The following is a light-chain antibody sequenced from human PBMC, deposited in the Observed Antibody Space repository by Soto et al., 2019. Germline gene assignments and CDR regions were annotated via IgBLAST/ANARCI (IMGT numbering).Light chain of an antibody. CDR3: SSLTTSETWV. V-gene: IGLV2-14*02. Sequence: QSALTQPASVSGSSGQSITISCTGGSSDVGSYNRVSWYRQYPGKAPQLMIYEVSYRPSGVSNRFSGSKSGNTASLTISGLQAEDEADYFCSSLTTSETWVIGGGTKLTVL. CDR1: SSDVGSYNR. J-gene: IGLJ3*02. CDR2: EVS.